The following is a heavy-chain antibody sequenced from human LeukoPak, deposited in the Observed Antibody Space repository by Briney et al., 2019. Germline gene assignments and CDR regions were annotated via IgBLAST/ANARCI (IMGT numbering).Heavy chain of an antibody. CDR3: ARHGRGYSYGLNY. J-gene: IGHJ4*02. CDR2: INHSGST. D-gene: IGHD5-18*01. Sequence: PSETLSLTCTVSGGSISSYYWSWIRQPPGKGLEWIGEINHSGSTNYNPSLKSRVTISVDTSKNQFSLKLSSVTAVDTAVYYCARHGRGYSYGLNYWGQGTLVTVSS. CDR1: GGSISSYY. V-gene: IGHV4-34*01.